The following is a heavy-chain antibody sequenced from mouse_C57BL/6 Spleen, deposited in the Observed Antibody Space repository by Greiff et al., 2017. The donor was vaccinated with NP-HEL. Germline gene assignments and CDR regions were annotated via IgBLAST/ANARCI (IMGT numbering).Heavy chain of an antibody. CDR1: GFTFSNYW. Sequence: EVKLMESGGGLVQPGGSMKLSCVASGFTFSNYWMNWVRQSPEKGLEWVAQIRLKSDNYATHYAESVKGRFTISRDDSKSSVYLQMNNLRAEDTGIYYCTVGLLFDYWGQGTTLTVSS. J-gene: IGHJ2*01. CDR3: TVGLLFDY. V-gene: IGHV6-3*01. CDR2: IRLKSDNYAT. D-gene: IGHD2-10*01.